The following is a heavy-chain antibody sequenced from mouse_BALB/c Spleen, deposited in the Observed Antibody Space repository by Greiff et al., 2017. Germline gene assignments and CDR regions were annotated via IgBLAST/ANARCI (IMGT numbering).Heavy chain of an antibody. Sequence: VQRVESGPGLVAPSQSLSITCTVSGFSLTSYGVHWVRQPPGKGLEWLGVIWAGGSTNYNSALMSRLSISKDNSKSQVFLKMNSLQTDDTAMYYCARDEYGNYYFDYWGQGTTLTVSS. CDR2: IWAGGST. CDR3: ARDEYGNYYFDY. V-gene: IGHV2-9*02. D-gene: IGHD2-10*02. J-gene: IGHJ2*01. CDR1: GFSLTSYG.